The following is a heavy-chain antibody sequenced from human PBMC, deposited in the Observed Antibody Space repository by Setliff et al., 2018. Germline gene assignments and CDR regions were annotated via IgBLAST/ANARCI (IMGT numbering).Heavy chain of an antibody. Sequence: ASVKVSCKASGYTFTYFGISWLRLAPGQGLEWMGWISGHNGKTIYAEKFQGRVVMTTDTGSSTAFMELRNLRSDDAAIYYCAKEPAISLTEAVRRSYDDYALDVWGQGTTVTVSS. D-gene: IGHD6-6*01. CDR1: GYTFTYFG. CDR3: AKEPAISLTEAVRRSYDDYALDV. V-gene: IGHV1-18*01. J-gene: IGHJ6*02. CDR2: ISGHNGKT.